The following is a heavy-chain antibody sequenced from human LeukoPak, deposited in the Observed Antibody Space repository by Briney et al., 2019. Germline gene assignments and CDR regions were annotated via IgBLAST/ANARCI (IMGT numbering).Heavy chain of an antibody. V-gene: IGHV3-53*04. CDR3: ARGTGGYCSSTSCYFDYYGMDV. CDR1: GFTFSSYA. J-gene: IGHJ6*02. Sequence: GGSLRLSCAASGFTFSSYAMSWVRQAPGKGLEWVSVIYSGGSTYYADSVKGRFTISRHNSKNTLYLQMNSLRAEDTAVYYCARGTGGYCSSTSCYFDYYGMDVWGQGTTVTVSS. D-gene: IGHD2-2*03. CDR2: IYSGGST.